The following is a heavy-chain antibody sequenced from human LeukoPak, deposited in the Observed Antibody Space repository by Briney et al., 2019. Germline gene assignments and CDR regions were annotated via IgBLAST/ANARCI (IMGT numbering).Heavy chain of an antibody. D-gene: IGHD3-9*01. CDR1: GFTFSDHY. Sequence: GGSLRLSCAASGFTFSDHYMDWVRQAPGKGLEWVGRTRNKANSYTTEYAASVKGRFTISRDDSKNSLYLQMNSLKTEDTAVYYCARVAPILTGYYFDNWGQGTLVTVSS. CDR2: TRNKANSYTT. V-gene: IGHV3-72*01. CDR3: ARVAPILTGYYFDN. J-gene: IGHJ4*02.